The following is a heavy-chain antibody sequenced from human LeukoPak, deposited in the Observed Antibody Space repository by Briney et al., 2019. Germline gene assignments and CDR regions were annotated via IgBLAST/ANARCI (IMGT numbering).Heavy chain of an antibody. CDR3: ARIHDYGDYYFDY. CDR2: ISSSSSTI. Sequence: GGSLRLSCAASGFTFNNYALSWVRQAPGKGLEWVSYISSSSSTIYYADSVKGRFTISRDNAKNSLYLQMNSLRAEDTAVYYSARIHDYGDYYFDYWGQGTLVTVSS. CDR1: GFTFNNYA. J-gene: IGHJ4*02. V-gene: IGHV3-48*04. D-gene: IGHD4-17*01.